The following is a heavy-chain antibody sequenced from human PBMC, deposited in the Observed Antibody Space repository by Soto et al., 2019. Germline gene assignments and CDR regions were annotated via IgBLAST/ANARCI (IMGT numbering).Heavy chain of an antibody. D-gene: IGHD2-2*02. V-gene: IGHV4-39*01. CDR1: GGSIIRITYY. Sequence: LSLTCTVSGGSIIRITYYWGWIRQPPGKGLEWIGSIYYSGSTYYRPSLKSRVTISVDTSKNQFSLKLSSVTAADTAVYYCARQVPAAIRLGWFDPWGQGTLVTVSS. CDR2: IYYSGST. J-gene: IGHJ5*02. CDR3: ARQVPAAIRLGWFDP.